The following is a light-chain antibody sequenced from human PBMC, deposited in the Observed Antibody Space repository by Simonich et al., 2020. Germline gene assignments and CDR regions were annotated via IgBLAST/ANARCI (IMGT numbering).Light chain of an antibody. J-gene: IGLJ2*01. Sequence: QSALTKPASVSGSPGQSITISCPGTNSDVGSYNLVSWSQQHPGKAPKLMIYEGSKRPSGVYNRFSGSKAGNTASLTISGLQAEDEADYYCCSYAGSSTVVFGGGTKLTVL. V-gene: IGLV2-23*01. CDR1: NSDVGSYNL. CDR2: EGS. CDR3: CSYAGSSTVV.